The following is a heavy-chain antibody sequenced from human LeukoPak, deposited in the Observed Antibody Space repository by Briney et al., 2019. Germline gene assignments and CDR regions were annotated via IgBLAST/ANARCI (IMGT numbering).Heavy chain of an antibody. CDR1: GFTFSSSW. CDR2: IKQDGSEK. CDR3: ARVVPPLYYFDY. V-gene: IGHV3-7*01. J-gene: IGHJ4*02. Sequence: PGGSLRPSCAASGFTFSSSWMSWVRQAPGKGLEWVANIKQDGSEKYYVDSVKGRFTISRDNAKNSLYLQMNSLRAEDTAVYYCARVVPPLYYFDYWGQGTLVTVSS. D-gene: IGHD3-10*01.